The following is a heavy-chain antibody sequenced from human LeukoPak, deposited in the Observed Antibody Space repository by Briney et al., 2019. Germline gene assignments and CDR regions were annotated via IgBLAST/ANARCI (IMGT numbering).Heavy chain of an antibody. V-gene: IGHV3-48*03. CDR2: ISSSGSTI. J-gene: IGHJ4*02. CDR1: GFTFSSYE. CDR3: ARGLEVVGQDYYDSSGPSLDY. Sequence: PGGSLRPSCAASGFTFSSYEMNWVRRAPGKGLEWVSYISSSGSTIYYADSVRGRFTISRDNAKNSLYLQMNSLRAEDTAVYYCARGLEVVGQDYYDSSGPSLDYWGQGTLVTVSS. D-gene: IGHD3-22*01.